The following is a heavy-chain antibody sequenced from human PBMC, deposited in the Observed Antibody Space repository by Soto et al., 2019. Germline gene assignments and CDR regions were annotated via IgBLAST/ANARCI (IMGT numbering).Heavy chain of an antibody. V-gene: IGHV3-23*01. CDR2: ISGSDSNK. CDR3: AKDWGRVLGAENYWYY. D-gene: IGHD2-8*02. CDR1: GFIFSSYA. Sequence: EVQLLESGGGLVQPGGSLRLSCAASGFIFSSYAMRWVRQAPGKGLEWVSGISGSDSNKYYADSVKGRFTISRDNSKSPRYLQMNSLRAEDTAVYYCAKDWGRVLGAENYWYYWGQGTLVTVSS. J-gene: IGHJ4*02.